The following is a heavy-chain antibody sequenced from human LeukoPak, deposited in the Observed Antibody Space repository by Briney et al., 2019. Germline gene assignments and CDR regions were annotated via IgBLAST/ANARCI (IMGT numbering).Heavy chain of an antibody. J-gene: IGHJ4*02. CDR1: GYTFSGFY. CDR3: AREPPESYHFDY. V-gene: IGHV1-46*01. D-gene: IGHD2-2*01. Sequence: GASVKVSCKASGYTFSGFYVHWVRQAPGQGLEWMGIIKVSGGGTDYAQKFQGRVTMTRDMSTSTVYMELSNLRSEDTAVYYCAREPPESYHFDYWGQGTLVTVSS. CDR2: IKVSGGGT.